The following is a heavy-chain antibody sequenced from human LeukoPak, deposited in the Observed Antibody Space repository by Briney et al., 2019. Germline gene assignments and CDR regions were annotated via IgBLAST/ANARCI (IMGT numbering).Heavy chain of an antibody. V-gene: IGHV3-33*01. CDR2: IWYDGSNK. Sequence: PGGSLRLSCAASGFTFSSYGMHWVRQAPGKGLEWVAVIWYDGSNKYYADSVKGRFTISRDNSKNTLYLQMNSLRAEDTAVYYCARDLRYYDSSGYDDYWGQGTLVTVSS. CDR3: ARDLRYYDSSGYDDY. CDR1: GFTFSSYG. D-gene: IGHD3-22*01. J-gene: IGHJ4*02.